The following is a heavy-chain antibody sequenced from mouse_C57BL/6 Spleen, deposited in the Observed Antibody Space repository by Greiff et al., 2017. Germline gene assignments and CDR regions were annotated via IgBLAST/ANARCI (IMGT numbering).Heavy chain of an antibody. CDR1: GYTFTDYY. Sequence: VQLQQSGPELVKPGASVKISCKASGYTFTDYYMNWVKQSHGKSLEWIGDINPNNGGTSYNQKFKGKATLTVDKSSSTAYMELRSLTSEDSAVYYCARTFLLPYFDYWGQGTTLTVSS. V-gene: IGHV1-26*01. CDR2: INPNNGGT. CDR3: ARTFLLPYFDY. J-gene: IGHJ2*01. D-gene: IGHD1-1*01.